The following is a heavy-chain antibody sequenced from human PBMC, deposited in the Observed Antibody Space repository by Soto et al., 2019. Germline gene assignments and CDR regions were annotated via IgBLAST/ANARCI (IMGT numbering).Heavy chain of an antibody. CDR2: FDPEDGET. Sequence: ASVKVSCKVSGYTLTELSMHWVRQAPGKGLEWMGGFDPEDGETIYAQKFQGRVTMTEDTSTDTAYMELSRLRSEDTAVYYCATMARSASTNIHRLRYFDWSETYYFDYWGQGTLVTVSS. V-gene: IGHV1-24*01. J-gene: IGHJ4*02. D-gene: IGHD3-9*01. CDR3: ATMARSASTNIHRLRYFDWSETYYFDY. CDR1: GYTLTELS.